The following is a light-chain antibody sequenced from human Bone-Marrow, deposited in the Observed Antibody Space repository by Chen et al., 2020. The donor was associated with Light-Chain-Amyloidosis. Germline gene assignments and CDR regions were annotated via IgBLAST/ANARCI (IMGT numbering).Light chain of an antibody. J-gene: IGKJ4*01. CDR2: GSS. CDR1: QTISSNY. V-gene: IGKV3-20*01. Sequence: EIVLTQSPGTLSLSPGEGANLSCTASQTISSNYLTWYQQKFGQARRLLIYGSSSRATGIPDRFTGSGSGTGFTLTITRLEPADFAMYYCQQYGTSPLTFGGGPKVEI. CDR3: QQYGTSPLT.